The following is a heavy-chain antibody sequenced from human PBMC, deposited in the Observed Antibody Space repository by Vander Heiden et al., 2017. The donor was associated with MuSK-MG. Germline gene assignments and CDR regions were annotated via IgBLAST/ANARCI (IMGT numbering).Heavy chain of an antibody. CDR3: ARQQWLVPFD. CDR1: GFTFSSYE. D-gene: IGHD6-19*01. V-gene: IGHV3-48*03. CDR2: ISSSGSTI. Sequence: EVQLVESGGGLVQPGGSLRLSCAASGFTFSSYEMNWVRQAPGKGLEWVSYISSSGSTIYDADSVKGRFTISRDNAKNSLYLQMNSLRAEDTAVYYCARQQWLVPFDWGQGTLVTVSS. J-gene: IGHJ4*02.